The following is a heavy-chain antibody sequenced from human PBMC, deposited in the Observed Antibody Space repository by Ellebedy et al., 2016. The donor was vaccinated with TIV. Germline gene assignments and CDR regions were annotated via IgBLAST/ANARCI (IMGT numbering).Heavy chain of an antibody. CDR3: AKDYSNSPLDAFDI. D-gene: IGHD4-11*01. CDR1: GFSFSNFW. CDR2: ISGSGGST. J-gene: IGHJ3*02. Sequence: GESLKISCAAWGFSFSNFWMSWVRQAPGKGLEWVSAISGSGGSTYYADSVKGRFTISRDNSKNTLYLQMNSLRAEDTAVYYCAKDYSNSPLDAFDIWGQGTMVTVSS. V-gene: IGHV3-23*01.